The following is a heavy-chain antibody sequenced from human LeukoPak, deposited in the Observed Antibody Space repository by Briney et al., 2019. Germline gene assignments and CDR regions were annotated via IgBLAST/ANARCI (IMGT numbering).Heavy chain of an antibody. D-gene: IGHD2-2*01. CDR3: ARTIVPAAMPDAFDI. CDR1: GYSFTSYW. CDR2: IYPGDSDT. V-gene: IGHV5-51*01. Sequence: GESLKISCKGSGYSFTSYWIGWVRQMPGKGLEWMGIIYPGDSDTRYSPSFQGQVTISADKSISTAYLQWSSLKASDTAMYYCARTIVPAAMPDAFDIWGQGTMVTVSS. J-gene: IGHJ3*02.